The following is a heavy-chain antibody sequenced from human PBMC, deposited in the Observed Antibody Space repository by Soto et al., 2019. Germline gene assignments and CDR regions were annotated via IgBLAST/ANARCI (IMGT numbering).Heavy chain of an antibody. CDR2: IYSGGSA. J-gene: IGHJ4*01. D-gene: IGHD6-25*01. CDR3: VKDHAALGAFDF. V-gene: IGHV4-4*07. Sequence: SETLSLTCSVSGVSISSAFWSWIRQPAGKGLEYLGRIYSGGSANQNPSLKSRLSMSIDTSKNQFSLRLTSVTAADTAVYYCVKDHAALGAFDFWGHGILVTVSS. CDR1: GVSISSAF.